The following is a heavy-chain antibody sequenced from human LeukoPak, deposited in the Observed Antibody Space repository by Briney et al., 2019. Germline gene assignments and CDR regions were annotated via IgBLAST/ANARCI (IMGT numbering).Heavy chain of an antibody. D-gene: IGHD2-21*01. CDR1: GGSIRSSYYY. V-gene: IGHV3-11*04. Sequence: LSLTCTVSGGSIRSSYYYWGWIRQPPGKGLEWISYISTTGTTIHYADSVKGRFAISRDNAKSSLYLQMNSLRDEDTAVYYCARVWQDYSGVDYWGQGTLVTVSS. CDR2: ISTTGTTI. CDR3: ARVWQDYSGVDY. J-gene: IGHJ4*02.